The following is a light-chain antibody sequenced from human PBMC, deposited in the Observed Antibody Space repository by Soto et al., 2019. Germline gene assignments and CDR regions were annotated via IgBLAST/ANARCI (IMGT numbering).Light chain of an antibody. CDR3: MQALQAPRT. J-gene: IGKJ5*01. CDR1: QSLLHSNGYNY. CDR2: LCS. Sequence: IVMTQSPLSLPVTPGEPASISCSSSQSLLHSNGYNYLDWYLQKPGQSPQLLIDLCSNRASGVPDRFSGSGAGTDFTLKISREEAEDVGLYYCMQALQAPRTFGQGTRLEIK. V-gene: IGKV2-28*01.